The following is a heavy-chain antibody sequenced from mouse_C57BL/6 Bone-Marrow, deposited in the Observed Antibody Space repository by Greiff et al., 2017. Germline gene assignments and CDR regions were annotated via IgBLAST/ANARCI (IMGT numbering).Heavy chain of an antibody. J-gene: IGHJ3*01. D-gene: IGHD1-1*01. V-gene: IGHV8-12*01. CDR1: GFSLSTSGMG. Sequence: QVTLIVSGPGILQSSQTLSLTCSFSGFSLSTSGMGVSWIRQPSGKGLEWLARIYWDDDKRSNPSLKSRLTISKDTSRNQVFLKITSVDTADTATYYCARYYGSSPDWFAYWGQGTLVTVSA. CDR2: IYWDDDK. CDR3: ARYYGSSPDWFAY.